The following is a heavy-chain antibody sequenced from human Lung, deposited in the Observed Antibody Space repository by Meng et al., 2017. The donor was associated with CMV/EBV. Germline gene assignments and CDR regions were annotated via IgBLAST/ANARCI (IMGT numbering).Heavy chain of an antibody. Sequence: SVKVSXKASGGTFSSYAISWVRQAPGQGLEWMGGIIPIFGTANYAQKFQGRVTITTDESTSTAYMELSSLRSEDTAVYYCAIRVEVNGAFDIWGQGKMVTVSS. J-gene: IGHJ3*02. D-gene: IGHD2-8*01. CDR2: IIPIFGTA. V-gene: IGHV1-69*05. CDR1: GGTFSSYA. CDR3: AIRVEVNGAFDI.